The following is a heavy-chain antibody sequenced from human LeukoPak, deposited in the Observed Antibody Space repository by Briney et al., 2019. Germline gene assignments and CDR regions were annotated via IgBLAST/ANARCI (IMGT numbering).Heavy chain of an antibody. CDR3: ARGGYSGYDFFSTN. J-gene: IGHJ4*02. Sequence: GGSLRLSCAASGFTFRSYSMNWVRQAPGKGLEWVSSISSTSSYIYYADSVKGRFTISRDNAKNSLFLQMSSLRAEDTAVYHCARGGYSGYDFFSTNWGQGTLVTVSS. V-gene: IGHV3-21*01. CDR1: GFTFRSYS. CDR2: ISSTSSYI. D-gene: IGHD5-12*01.